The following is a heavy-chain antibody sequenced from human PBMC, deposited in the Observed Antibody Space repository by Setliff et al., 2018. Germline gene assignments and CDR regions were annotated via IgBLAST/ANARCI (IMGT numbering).Heavy chain of an antibody. CDR3: ARRYGSGSYLHYFDY. CDR1: GGSISGYY. D-gene: IGHD3-10*01. V-gene: IGHV4-59*08. Sequence: LSLTCSVSGGSISGYYWTWFRQAPGKGLEWIGYSSYTWSTTYNPSLKSRVTMSIDTSKSQISLTLTSVTAADTAVYYCARRYGSGSYLHYFDYWGQGILVTVSS. CDR2: SSYTWST. J-gene: IGHJ4*02.